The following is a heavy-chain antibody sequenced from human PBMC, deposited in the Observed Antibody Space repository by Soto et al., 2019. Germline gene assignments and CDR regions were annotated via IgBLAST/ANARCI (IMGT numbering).Heavy chain of an antibody. CDR1: GGSISSSSYY. CDR2: IYYSGST. D-gene: IGHD3-9*01. V-gene: IGHV4-39*01. J-gene: IGHJ6*03. CDR3: ARHVDPSYYDILTGYQYYYYYMDV. Sequence: SETLSLTCTVSGGSISSSSYYWGWIRQPPGKGLEWIGSIYYSGSTYYNPSLKSRVTISVDTSKNQFSLKLGSETAADTAVYYCARHVDPSYYDILTGYQYYYYYMDVWGKGTTVTVSS.